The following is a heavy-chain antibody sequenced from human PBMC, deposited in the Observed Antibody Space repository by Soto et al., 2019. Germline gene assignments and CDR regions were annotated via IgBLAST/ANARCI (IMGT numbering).Heavy chain of an antibody. Sequence: QITLKESGPTLVKPTQTLTLTCTFSGFSLSTSGVGVGWIRQPPGKALEWLALIYWDDDKRYTPSLKSRLTIXXDISKNLVVLTMTNMDPVDTATYSCTRVMTTVTKEWGQGTLVTVSS. D-gene: IGHD4-17*01. V-gene: IGHV2-5*02. CDR3: TRVMTTVTKE. CDR2: IYWDDDK. CDR1: GFSLSTSGVG. J-gene: IGHJ4*02.